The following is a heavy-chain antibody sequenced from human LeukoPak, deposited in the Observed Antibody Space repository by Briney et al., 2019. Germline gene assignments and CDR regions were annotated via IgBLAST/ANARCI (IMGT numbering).Heavy chain of an antibody. D-gene: IGHD3-10*01. Sequence: PWETLTLTCAASGWSFSNYYLSWIRQPPGKGLEWVGEINHSGSTNYNPSLKSRVTISVDASKNQFSLKLSSVTAADTAVYYCARATYYYGSGSYLRDYWGQGTLVTVSS. J-gene: IGHJ4*02. CDR1: GWSFSNYY. CDR2: INHSGST. V-gene: IGHV4-34*01. CDR3: ARATYYYGSGSYLRDY.